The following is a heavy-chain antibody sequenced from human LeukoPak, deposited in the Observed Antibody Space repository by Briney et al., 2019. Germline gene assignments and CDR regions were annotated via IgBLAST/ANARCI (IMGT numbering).Heavy chain of an antibody. V-gene: IGHV1-18*01. J-gene: IGHJ3*02. CDR1: GYTFTSYG. CDR3: ASPVSGYSRAFDI. D-gene: IGHD3-3*01. CDR2: ISAYNGNK. Sequence: ASVKVSCKASGYTFTSYGISWVRQAPGQGLEWMGWISAYNGNKNYAQKLQGRVTMNTDTSTSTAYMELRSLRSDDTAVYYCASPVSGYSRAFDIWGQGTMVTVSS.